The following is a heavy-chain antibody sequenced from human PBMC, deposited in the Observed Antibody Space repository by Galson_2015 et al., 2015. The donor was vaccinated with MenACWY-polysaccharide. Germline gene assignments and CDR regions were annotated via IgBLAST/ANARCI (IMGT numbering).Heavy chain of an antibody. CDR2: ISSSSTI. CDR1: GFTFSSYS. Sequence: SLRLSCAASGFTFSSYSMNWVRQAPGKGLEWVSYISSSSTIYYADSVKGRFTISRDNAKNSLYLQMNSLRAEDTALYYCAKGDHYIAARRGLDYYYYGMDVWGQGTTVTVSS. CDR3: AKGDHYIAARRGLDYYYYGMDV. D-gene: IGHD6-6*01. V-gene: IGHV3-48*01. J-gene: IGHJ6*02.